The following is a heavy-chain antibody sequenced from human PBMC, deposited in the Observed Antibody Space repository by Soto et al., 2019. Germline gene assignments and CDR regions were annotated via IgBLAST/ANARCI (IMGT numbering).Heavy chain of an antibody. CDR2: IYYSGST. D-gene: IGHD3-10*01. Sequence: TSETLSLTCTVSGGSISSGGYYWSWIRQHPGKGLEWIGYIYYSGSTYYNPSLKSRVTISVDTSKNQFSLKLSSVTAADTAVYYCARGTVLLWFGELSPHFDYWGQGTLVTVSS. V-gene: IGHV4-31*03. CDR3: ARGTVLLWFGELSPHFDY. CDR1: GGSISSGGYY. J-gene: IGHJ4*02.